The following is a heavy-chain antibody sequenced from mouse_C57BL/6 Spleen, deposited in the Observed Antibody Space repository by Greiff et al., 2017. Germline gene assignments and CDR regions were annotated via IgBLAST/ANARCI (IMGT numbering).Heavy chain of an antibody. D-gene: IGHD1-1*01. Sequence: VQLQQSGPELVKPGASVKIPCKASGYTFTDYNMDWVKQSHGKSLEWIGDINPNNGGTIYNQKFKGKATLTVDKSSSTAYMELRSLTSEDTAVYYCARGGYYGSSDWYFDVWGTGTTVTVSS. J-gene: IGHJ1*03. CDR1: GYTFTDYN. V-gene: IGHV1-18*01. CDR2: INPNNGGT. CDR3: ARGGYYGSSDWYFDV.